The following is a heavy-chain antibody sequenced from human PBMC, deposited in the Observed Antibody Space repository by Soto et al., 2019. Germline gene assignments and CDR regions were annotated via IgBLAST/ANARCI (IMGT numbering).Heavy chain of an antibody. D-gene: IGHD2-8*01. CDR3: ATDPGYGRGVSFDP. V-gene: IGHV3-66*01. J-gene: IGHJ5*02. CDR1: GFSVSDNY. Sequence: EVQLVESGGGLVQPGGSLRLSCAASGFSVSDNYMSWVRQAPGKGLEWISVIYSSGDTYYADSVKGGLTISRDNSRNTLYLQINDLRVEDTAIYYCATDPGYGRGVSFDPWGQGIPVTVSS. CDR2: IYSSGDT.